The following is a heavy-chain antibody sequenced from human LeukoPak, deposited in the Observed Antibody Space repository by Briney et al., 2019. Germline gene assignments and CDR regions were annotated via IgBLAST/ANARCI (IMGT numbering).Heavy chain of an antibody. CDR1: GYTFTSYG. D-gene: IGHD2-15*01. CDR2: ISAYNGNT. CDR3: AREPRPVGYCSGGSCYNENAFDI. J-gene: IGHJ3*02. Sequence: AASVKVSCKASGYTFTSYGISWVRQAPGQGLEWMGWISAYNGNTNYAQKLQGRVTMTTDTSTSTAYMELRSLRSDDTAVYYCAREPRPVGYCSGGSCYNENAFDIWGQGTMVTVSS. V-gene: IGHV1-18*01.